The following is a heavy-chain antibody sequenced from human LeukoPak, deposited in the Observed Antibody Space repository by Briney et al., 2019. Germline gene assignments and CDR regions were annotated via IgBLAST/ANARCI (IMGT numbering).Heavy chain of an antibody. CDR3: ARDPVEWELLLVY. Sequence: GGSLRLSCAASGFTFSSYWMGWVRQAPGKRLEWVANMNIDGSEKYYADSAKGRFTISRDNARNSVYLQMNSLRVEDTAVYYCARDPVEWELLLVYWGQGTLVTVSS. V-gene: IGHV3-7*01. D-gene: IGHD1-26*01. J-gene: IGHJ4*02. CDR2: MNIDGSEK. CDR1: GFTFSSYW.